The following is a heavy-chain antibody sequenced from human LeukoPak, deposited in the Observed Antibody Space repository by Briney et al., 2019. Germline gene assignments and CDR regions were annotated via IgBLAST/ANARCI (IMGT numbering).Heavy chain of an antibody. V-gene: IGHV1-2*02. J-gene: IGHJ4*02. CDR2: INPNSGGT. CDR1: GYTFTGYY. CDR3: ARPSGDSYGPKSYFDY. Sequence: GASVKVSCKTSGYTFTGYYMHWVRQAPGQGLEWMGWINPNSGGTNYAQKFQGRVTMTRDTSISTAYMELSRLRSDDTALYYCARPSGDSYGPKSYFDYWGQGTLVTVSS. D-gene: IGHD5-18*01.